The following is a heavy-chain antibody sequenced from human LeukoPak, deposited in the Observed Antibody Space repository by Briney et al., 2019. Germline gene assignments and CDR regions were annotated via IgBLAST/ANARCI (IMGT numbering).Heavy chain of an antibody. D-gene: IGHD2-2*02. V-gene: IGHV1-2*06. CDR3: ARQTGYCSSTSCYIWFDP. J-gene: IGHJ5*02. CDR2: INPNSGGT. CDR1: GYTFTGYY. Sequence: ASVKVSCKASGYTFTGYYMHWVRQAPGQGLEWMGRINPNSGGTNYAQKFQGRATMTRNTSISTAYMELSSLRSEDTAVYYCARQTGYCSSTSCYIWFDPWGQGTLVTVSS.